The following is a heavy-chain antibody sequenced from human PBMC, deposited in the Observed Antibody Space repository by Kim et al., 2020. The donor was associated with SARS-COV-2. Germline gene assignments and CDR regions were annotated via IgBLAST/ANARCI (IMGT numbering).Heavy chain of an antibody. CDR2: INHSGST. V-gene: IGHV4-34*01. Sequence: SETLSLTCAVYGGSFSGYYWSWIRQPPGKGLEWIGEINHSGSTNYNPSLKSRVTISVDTSKNQFSLKLSSVTAADTAVYYCARGKGNRITMIVVVITKANWFDPWGQGTLGTVSS. J-gene: IGHJ5*02. CDR3: ARGKGNRITMIVVVITKANWFDP. CDR1: GGSFSGYY. D-gene: IGHD3-22*01.